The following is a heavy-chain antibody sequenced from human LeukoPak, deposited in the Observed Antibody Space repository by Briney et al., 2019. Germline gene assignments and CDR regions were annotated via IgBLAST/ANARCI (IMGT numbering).Heavy chain of an antibody. V-gene: IGHV1-2*02. Sequence: ASVKVSCKASGYTFTGYYMHWVRQAPGQGLEWMGWINPNSGGTNYAQEFQGRVTMTRDTSISTAYMGLGRLRSDDTAVYYCARCGRVGATDGKDYWGQGTLVTVSS. J-gene: IGHJ4*02. CDR3: ARCGRVGATDGKDY. CDR1: GYTFTGYY. CDR2: INPNSGGT. D-gene: IGHD1-26*01.